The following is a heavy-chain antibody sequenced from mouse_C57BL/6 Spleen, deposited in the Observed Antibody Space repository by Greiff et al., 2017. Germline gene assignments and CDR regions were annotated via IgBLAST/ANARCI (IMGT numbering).Heavy chain of an antibody. CDR1: GFTFSDYG. CDR3: ATNAYYSNPLLAMDE. CDR2: ISSGSSTI. V-gene: IGHV5-17*01. Sequence: EVKLMESGGGLVKPGGSLKLSCAASGFTFSDYGMHWVRQAPEKGLEWVAYISSGSSTIYYADTVKGRITISRDTDKNTMFLQVTSQRSEDTSMYYCATNAYYSNPLLAMDEWGQVASVSGAS. D-gene: IGHD2-5*01. J-gene: IGHJ4*01.